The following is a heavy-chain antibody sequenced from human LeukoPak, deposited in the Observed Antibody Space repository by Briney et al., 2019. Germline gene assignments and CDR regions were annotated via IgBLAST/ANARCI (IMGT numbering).Heavy chain of an antibody. CDR2: IYPGDSDT. V-gene: IGHV5-51*01. CDR1: GYSFTSYW. D-gene: IGHD2-21*01. Sequence: GESLQISFKGSGYSFTSYWIGWVRQMPGKGLWWMGIIYPGDSDTRYSPSFQGQVTISADKSISTAYLQWSSLKASDTAMYYCARWGGAKGNYFDYWGQGTLVTVSS. CDR3: ARWGGAKGNYFDY. J-gene: IGHJ4*02.